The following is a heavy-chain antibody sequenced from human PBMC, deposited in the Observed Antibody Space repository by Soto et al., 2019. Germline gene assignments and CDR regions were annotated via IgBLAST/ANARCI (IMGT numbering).Heavy chain of an antibody. D-gene: IGHD5-18*01. CDR3: ARDRNRLLKAFDI. V-gene: IGHV3-48*01. J-gene: IGHJ3*02. CDR2: ISSSSSTI. CDR1: GFTFSSYS. Sequence: PGGSLRLSCAASGFTFSSYSMNWVRQAPGKGLEWVSYISSSSSTIYYADSVKGRFTISRDNAKNSLYLQMNSLRAEDTAVYYCARDRNRLLKAFDIWGQGTMVTVSS.